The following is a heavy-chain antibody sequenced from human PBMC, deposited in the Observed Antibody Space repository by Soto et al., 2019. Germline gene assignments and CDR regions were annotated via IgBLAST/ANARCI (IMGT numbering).Heavy chain of an antibody. CDR2: IYYSGSA. D-gene: IGHD2-21*02. CDR3: ARHGGFSCDWIFDY. V-gene: IGHV4-59*08. CDR1: GGSISSYY. Sequence: SETLSLTCTVSGGSISSYYWSWIRQPPGKGLEWIGYIYYSGSANYSPSLKSRVTISVDTSRNQFSLKLRSVTAADTAVYYCARHGGFSCDWIFDYWGHGTLVTV. J-gene: IGHJ4*01.